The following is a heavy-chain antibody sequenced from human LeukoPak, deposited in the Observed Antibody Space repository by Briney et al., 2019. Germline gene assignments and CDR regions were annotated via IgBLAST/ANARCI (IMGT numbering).Heavy chain of an antibody. J-gene: IGHJ5*02. V-gene: IGHV1-18*01. Sequence: ASVTVSCTASGGTFTSYAISWVRQAPGQGLEWMGWISTYNGDTDYAQKVQGRVTMTTDTHTSTAYMELRNLRSDDTAVYFCARDWYWSGGRSYDLFDPWGQGTPVTVSS. CDR2: ISTYNGDT. CDR1: GGTFTSYA. D-gene: IGHD2-15*01. CDR3: ARDWYWSGGRSYDLFDP.